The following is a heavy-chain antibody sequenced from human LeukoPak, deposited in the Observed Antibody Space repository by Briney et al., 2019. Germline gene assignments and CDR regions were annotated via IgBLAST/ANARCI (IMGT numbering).Heavy chain of an antibody. CDR2: ISSSSSTI. CDR1: GFTFSSYS. J-gene: IGHJ4*02. CDR3: ARDLQLWL. Sequence: GSLRLSCAASGFTFSSYSMNWVRQAPGKGLEWISYISSSSSTIYYADSVKGRFTISRDNARNSLYLQMNSLRAEDTAVYYCARDLQLWLWGQGTLVTVSS. D-gene: IGHD5-18*01. V-gene: IGHV3-48*01.